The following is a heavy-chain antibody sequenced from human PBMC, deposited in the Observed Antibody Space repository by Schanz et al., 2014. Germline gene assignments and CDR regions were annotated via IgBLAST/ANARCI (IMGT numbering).Heavy chain of an antibody. J-gene: IGHJ4*02. CDR1: GYIFINSG. Sequence: QIQLVQSGPEVKKPGATVKVSCKASGYIFINSGISWVRQAPGQGLEWMGWISGYNHNKEYDQKFQGRVTMTTDTCTGTAEMARTGVRSDDADVCDWARGRRFGGRDGLCYCDSWGRGTLVTVSS. CDR2: ISGYNHNK. D-gene: IGHD3-16*01. V-gene: IGHV1-18*01. CDR3: ARGRRFGGRDGLCYCDS.